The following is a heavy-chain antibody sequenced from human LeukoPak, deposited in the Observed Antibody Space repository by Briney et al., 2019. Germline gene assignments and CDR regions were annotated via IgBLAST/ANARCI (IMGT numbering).Heavy chain of an antibody. CDR2: IYTSGNT. Sequence: PSETLSLTCTVSGGSISSGTSYWSWIRQPAGKGLEWIGRIYTSGNTNYNPSLKSRATISVDTSKNQFSLKLSSVTAADTCVNYCASLYCYDSAPFDLWGKGTMVTVSS. V-gene: IGHV4-61*02. CDR1: GGSISSGTSY. J-gene: IGHJ5*02. D-gene: IGHD3-22*01. CDR3: ASLYCYDSAPFDL.